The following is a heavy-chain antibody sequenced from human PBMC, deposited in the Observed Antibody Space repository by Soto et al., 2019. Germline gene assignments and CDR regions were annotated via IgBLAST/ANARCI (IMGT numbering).Heavy chain of an antibody. CDR3: TREDYGGNNLFES. Sequence: RRLSFKASGFTFGYYPMSWVRQAPGKGLEWVGFIRSKAYGGTTEYAASVKGRFTISRDDSKSIAYLQMNSLKTEDTAVYYCTREDYGGNNLFESWGQGTLVTCSS. D-gene: IGHD4-17*01. J-gene: IGHJ4*02. CDR2: IRSKAYGGTT. CDR1: GFTFGYYP. V-gene: IGHV3-49*02.